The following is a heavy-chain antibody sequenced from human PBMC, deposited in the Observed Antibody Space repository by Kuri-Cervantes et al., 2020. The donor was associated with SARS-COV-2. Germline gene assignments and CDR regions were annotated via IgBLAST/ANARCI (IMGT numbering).Heavy chain of an antibody. CDR1: GGSFSGYY. CDR2: INHSGST. CDR3: ARAHYDFWSGYYDLPFDY. Sequence: SETLSLTCAAYGGSFSGYYWSWIRQPPGKGLEWIGEINHSGSTNYNPSLKSRVTISVDTSKNQFSLKLSSVTAADTAVYYCARAHYDFWSGYYDLPFDYWGQGTLVTVSS. V-gene: IGHV4-34*01. D-gene: IGHD3-3*01. J-gene: IGHJ4*02.